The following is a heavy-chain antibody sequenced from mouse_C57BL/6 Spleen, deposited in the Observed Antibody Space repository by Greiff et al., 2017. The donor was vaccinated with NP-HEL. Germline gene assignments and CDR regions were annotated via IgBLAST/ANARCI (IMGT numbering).Heavy chain of an antibody. D-gene: IGHD4-1*01. Sequence: QVQLQQPGAELVKPGASVKMSCKASGYTFTSYWITWVKQRPGHGLEWIGDIYPGSGSTNYHETFKSKATLTVDTSSSTASMQLSSLTSMDSAVYSCARRLASFAYWGQGTLVTVSA. CDR1: GYTFTSYW. J-gene: IGHJ3*01. CDR2: IYPGSGST. CDR3: ARRLASFAY. V-gene: IGHV1-55*01.